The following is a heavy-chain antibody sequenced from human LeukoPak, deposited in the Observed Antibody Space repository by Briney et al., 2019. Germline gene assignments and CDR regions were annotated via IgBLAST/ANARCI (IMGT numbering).Heavy chain of an antibody. J-gene: IGHJ3*02. CDR2: IQQDGNER. CDR3: VRGGSRLIGAFDI. D-gene: IGHD1-26*01. CDR1: GFTFNYYW. V-gene: IGHV3-7*01. Sequence: PGGSLRLSCAASGFTFNYYWLTWVRQAPGKGLEWVANIQQDGNERYYVDSAKGRFTISRDNAKNSLFLQMNSLRAEDTAVYYCVRGGSRLIGAFDIWGQGTMVTVSS.